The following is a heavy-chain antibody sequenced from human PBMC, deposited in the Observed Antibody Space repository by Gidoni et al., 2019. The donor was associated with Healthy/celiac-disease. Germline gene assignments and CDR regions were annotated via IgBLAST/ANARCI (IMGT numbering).Heavy chain of an antibody. CDR3: ARVQEYSSSRGGFDY. D-gene: IGHD6-6*01. Sequence: QAQLVQSGAEVKKPGASVKVSCKASGYTFTSYYMHWVLQPPGQGLEWMGIINPSGGSTSYAKKFQGRVTMTRDTSTSTVYMELSSLRSEDTAVYYCARVQEYSSSRGGFDYWGQGTLVTVSS. J-gene: IGHJ4*02. CDR2: INPSGGST. V-gene: IGHV1-46*01. CDR1: GYTFTSYY.